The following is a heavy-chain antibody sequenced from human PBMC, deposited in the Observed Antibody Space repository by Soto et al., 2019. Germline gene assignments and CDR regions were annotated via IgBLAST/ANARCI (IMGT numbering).Heavy chain of an antibody. CDR3: TTDAILWLTAFDI. CDR2: INGGDDSE. J-gene: IGHJ3*02. V-gene: IGHV3-23*01. Sequence: GSLRLSCAVSGFNFRSPPMSWVRRAPGKGLEWVSGINGGDDSEHYAESVRGRFTITRDNSKNTAYLQMNSLKTEDTAVYYCTTDAILWLTAFDIWGQGTVVTVSS. CDR1: GFNFRSPP. D-gene: IGHD6-19*01.